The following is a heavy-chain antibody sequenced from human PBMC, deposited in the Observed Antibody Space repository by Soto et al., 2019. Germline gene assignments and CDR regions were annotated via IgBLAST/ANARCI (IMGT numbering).Heavy chain of an antibody. V-gene: IGHV4-4*02. D-gene: IGHD1-20*01. CDR3: ARGITGSVRALDV. CDR2: IYHSGSI. Sequence: QVQLQESGPGLVKPSGTLSLTCGVSGGSFSSTTWWSGVRHPPGKGLEWIGEIYHSGSINYNPSLKSRVTISVDKSNNDFSLNLSSVTAADTAIYYCARGITGSVRALDVWGQGTTVTVSS. J-gene: IGHJ6*02. CDR1: GGSFSSTTW.